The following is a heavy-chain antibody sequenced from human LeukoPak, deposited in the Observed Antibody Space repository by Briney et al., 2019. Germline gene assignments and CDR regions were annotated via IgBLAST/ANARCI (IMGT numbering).Heavy chain of an antibody. Sequence: TGGSLRLSCAASGFTFSSYSMNWVRQAPGKGLEWVSYISSSSGTILYADSVKGRFTISRDNAKNSLYLQMNSLRAEDTAVYYCARDGYCSSTSCFIFPDYWGQGTLVTVSS. V-gene: IGHV3-48*01. CDR3: ARDGYCSSTSCFIFPDY. D-gene: IGHD2-2*03. CDR2: ISSSSGTI. CDR1: GFTFSSYS. J-gene: IGHJ4*02.